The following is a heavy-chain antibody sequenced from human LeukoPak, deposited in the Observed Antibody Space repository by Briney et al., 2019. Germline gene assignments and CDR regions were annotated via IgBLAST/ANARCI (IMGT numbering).Heavy chain of an antibody. CDR1: GGSISSYY. J-gene: IGHJ6*03. CDR3: ARGRPEKLRFLECYKYYYYYMDV. D-gene: IGHD3-3*01. Sequence: SETLSLTCTVSGGSISSYYWSWIRQPPGKGLEWIGYIYYSGSTNYNPSLKSRVTISVDTSKNQFSLKLSSVTAADTAVYYCARGRPEKLRFLECYKYYYYYMDVWGKGPRSPSP. V-gene: IGHV4-59*12. CDR2: IYYSGST.